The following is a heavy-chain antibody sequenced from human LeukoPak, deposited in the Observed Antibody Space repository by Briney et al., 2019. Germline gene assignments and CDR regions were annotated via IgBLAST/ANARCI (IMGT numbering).Heavy chain of an antibody. Sequence: GASVKVSCKASGYTFTSYGISWVRQAPGQGLEWMGWISPYNGNTNYAPKLQGRVTMTTDTATSTAYMELTSLTSDDTAVYYCARGGEMATILHYYYYMDVWGKGTTVTVSS. CDR3: ARGGEMATILHYYYYMDV. J-gene: IGHJ6*03. CDR2: ISPYNGNT. V-gene: IGHV1-18*01. D-gene: IGHD5-24*01. CDR1: GYTFTSYG.